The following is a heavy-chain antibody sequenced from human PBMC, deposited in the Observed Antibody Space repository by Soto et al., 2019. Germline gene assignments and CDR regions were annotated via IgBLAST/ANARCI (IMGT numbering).Heavy chain of an antibody. CDR1: GFTFSTYA. V-gene: IGHV3-23*01. CDR2: ISASGGST. Sequence: GGSLRLSCAASGFTFSTYAMTWVRQAPGKGLECVSVISASGGSTYYADSVKGRFTISRDNSKNTLYLQMHSLRAEDTAVYYCARDAGSFDYWGQGTLVTSPQ. CDR3: ARDAGSFDY. D-gene: IGHD3-10*01. J-gene: IGHJ4*02.